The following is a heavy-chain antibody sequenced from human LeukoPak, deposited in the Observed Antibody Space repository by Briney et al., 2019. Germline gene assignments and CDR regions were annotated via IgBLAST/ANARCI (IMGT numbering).Heavy chain of an antibody. D-gene: IGHD2-2*01. CDR3: TTGPRDSDCFSTSCPRRGSAFDI. J-gene: IGHJ3*02. CDR2: IRYDGRNK. CDR1: GFTFSSYG. Sequence: GGSLRLSCAASGFTFSSYGMHWVRQAPGKGLEWVAFIRYDGRNKYHADSVKGRFTISRDNSKNTLYLQMNSLNTEDTAVYYCTTGPRDSDCFSTSCPRRGSAFDIWGQGTVVTVSS. V-gene: IGHV3-30*02.